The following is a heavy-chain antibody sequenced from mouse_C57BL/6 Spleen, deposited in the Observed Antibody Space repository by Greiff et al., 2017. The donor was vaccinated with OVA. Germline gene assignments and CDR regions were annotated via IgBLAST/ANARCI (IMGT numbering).Heavy chain of an antibody. D-gene: IGHD1-1*01. CDR1: GYTFTDYN. Sequence: EVQLQESGPELVKPGASVKMSCKASGYTFTDYNMHWVKQSHGKSLEWIGYINPNNGGTSYNQKFKGKATLTVNKSSSTAYMELRSLTSEDSAVYYCVPDYYGSRYCGQGPTLTISS. V-gene: IGHV1-22*01. J-gene: IGHJ2*01. CDR2: INPNNGGT. CDR3: VPDYYGSRY.